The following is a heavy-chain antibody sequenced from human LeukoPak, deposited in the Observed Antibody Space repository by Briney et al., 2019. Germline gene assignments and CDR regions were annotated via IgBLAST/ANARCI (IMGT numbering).Heavy chain of an antibody. CDR2: ISSSGSTI. D-gene: IGHD3-10*01. V-gene: IGHV3-11*01. CDR3: ARDSAWFGEPYYFDY. CDR1: GFTFSDYY. J-gene: IGHJ4*02. Sequence: GGSLRLSCAASGFTFSDYYMSWIRQAPGKGLEWVSYISSSGSTIYYADSVKGRFTISRDNAKNSLYPQMNSLRAEDTAVYYCARDSAWFGEPYYFDYWGQGTLVTVSS.